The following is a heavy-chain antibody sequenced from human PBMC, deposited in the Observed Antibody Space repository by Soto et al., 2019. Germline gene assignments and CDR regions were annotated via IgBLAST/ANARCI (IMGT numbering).Heavy chain of an antibody. CDR2: ISSSGSTI. CDR1: GFTFSDYY. J-gene: IGHJ3*02. D-gene: IGHD4-17*01. V-gene: IGHV3-11*01. CDR3: ARAAVTTSDLDAFDI. Sequence: QVQLVESGGGLVKPGGSLRLSCAASGFTFSDYYMSWIRQAPGKGLEWVSFISSSGSTIYYADSVKGRFTISRDNAKNSLYLQMNRLRAEDTAVYYCARAAVTTSDLDAFDIWGQGTMVTVSS.